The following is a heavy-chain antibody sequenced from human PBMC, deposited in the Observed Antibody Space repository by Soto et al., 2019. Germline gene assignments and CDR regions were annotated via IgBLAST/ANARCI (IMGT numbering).Heavy chain of an antibody. J-gene: IGHJ6*02. CDR3: ARDFRNKGMDV. CDR2: ITGTSDSI. V-gene: IGHV3-11*01. CDR1: GFSLSDYY. Sequence: GGSMRLSCVASGFSLSDYYTAWIRQAPGKGLEWLSYITGTSDSIHYADSVRGRFIISRDNAKNSLYLQMNSLRVDDTAVYYCARDFRNKGMDVWGQGTTVTV.